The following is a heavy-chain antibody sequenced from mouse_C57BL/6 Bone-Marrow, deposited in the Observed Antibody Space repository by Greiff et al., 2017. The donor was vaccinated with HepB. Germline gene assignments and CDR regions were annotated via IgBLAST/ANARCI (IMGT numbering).Heavy chain of an antibody. CDR2: ISDGGSYT. Sequence: DVKLVESGGGLVKPGGSLKLSCAASGFTFSSYAMSWVRQTPEKRLEWVATISDGGSYTYYPDNVKGRFTISRDNAKNNLYLQMSHLKSEDTAMYYCARYGGYWGQGTTLTVSS. J-gene: IGHJ2*01. CDR3: ARYGGY. CDR1: GFTFSSYA. D-gene: IGHD1-1*02. V-gene: IGHV5-4*03.